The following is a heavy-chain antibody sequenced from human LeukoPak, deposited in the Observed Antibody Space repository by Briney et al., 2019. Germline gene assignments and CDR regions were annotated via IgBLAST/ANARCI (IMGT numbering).Heavy chain of an antibody. CDR1: GYTFTSYG. CDR2: ISAYNGNT. V-gene: IGHV1-18*01. Sequence: ASVKVSCKASGYTFTSYGISWVRQAPGQGLEGMGWISAYNGNTNYAQTLQGRVTMTTDTSTSTAYMELRSLRSDDTAVYYCARDRYYYDSSGYYLDYWGQGTLVTVSS. D-gene: IGHD3-22*01. CDR3: ARDRYYYDSSGYYLDY. J-gene: IGHJ4*02.